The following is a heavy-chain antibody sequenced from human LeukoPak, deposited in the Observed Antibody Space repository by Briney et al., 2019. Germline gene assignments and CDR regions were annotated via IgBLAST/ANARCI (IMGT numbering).Heavy chain of an antibody. D-gene: IGHD3-3*01. CDR1: GFTFSSYA. V-gene: IGHV3-23*01. CDR2: ISGSGGST. CDR3: AKDSAIFGVVIIPLDY. Sequence: GGSLRLSCAASGFTFSSYAMSWVRQAPGKGLEWVSAISGSGGSTYYADSVKGRFTISRDNSKNTLYLQTNSPRAEDTAVYYCAKDSAIFGVVIIPLDYWGQGTLVTVSS. J-gene: IGHJ4*02.